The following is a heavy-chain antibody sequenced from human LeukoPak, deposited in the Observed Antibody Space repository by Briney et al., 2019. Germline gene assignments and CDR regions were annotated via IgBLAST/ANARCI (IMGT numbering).Heavy chain of an antibody. CDR3: AKVQEMDTILPPFHY. D-gene: IGHD5-24*01. J-gene: IGHJ4*02. Sequence: GGSLRLSCAASGFTDSSNYMSWVRQAPGKGLEWVSAISGSGGTTFYADSVKGRFTISRDNSKNTLYLQVNSLRAADTAMYYCAKVQEMDTILPPFHYWGQGTLVTVSS. V-gene: IGHV3-23*01. CDR1: GFTDSSNY. CDR2: ISGSGGTT.